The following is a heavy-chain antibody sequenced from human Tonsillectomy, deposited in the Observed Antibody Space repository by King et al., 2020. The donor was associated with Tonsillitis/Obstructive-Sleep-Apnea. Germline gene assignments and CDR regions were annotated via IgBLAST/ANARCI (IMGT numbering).Heavy chain of an antibody. CDR2: IDPNDSYT. Sequence: VQLVESGAEVKKSGESLRISCKGSGYSFTSYWISWVRQMPGKGLEWMGRIDPNDSYTNYSPSFQGHVTTSADKSISTAYLLLSSLKAWDTAMYYCARPSFNDDFWRNGMDVGGQGTTVTVSS. D-gene: IGHD3-3*01. CDR3: ARPSFNDDFWRNGMDV. CDR1: GYSFTSYW. J-gene: IGHJ6*02. V-gene: IGHV5-10-1*03.